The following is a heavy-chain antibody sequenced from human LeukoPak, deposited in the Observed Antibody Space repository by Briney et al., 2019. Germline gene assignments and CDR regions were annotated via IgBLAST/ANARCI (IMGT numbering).Heavy chain of an antibody. CDR1: GITFSSFA. CDR2: ISGTGGST. Sequence: GGSLRLSCAASGITFSSFAMSWVRQAPGEGLEWVSAISGTGGSTYYADSVKGRFTISRDNSKNTLYLQMNSLRAEDTALYYCAKDRGLYGQTGFDYWGQGTLLTVSS. V-gene: IGHV3-23*01. D-gene: IGHD3-10*01. CDR3: AKDRGLYGQTGFDY. J-gene: IGHJ4*02.